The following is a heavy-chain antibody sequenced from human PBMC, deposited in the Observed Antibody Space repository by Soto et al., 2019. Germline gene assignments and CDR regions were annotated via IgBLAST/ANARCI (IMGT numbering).Heavy chain of an antibody. Sequence: GESLKISCAASGLTFSSYGMHWVRQAPGKGLEWVAVIWYDGSNKYYADSVKGRFTISRDNSKNTLYLQMNSLRAEDTAVYYCASGPPYSSSSFGMDVWGQGTTVTVSS. CDR1: GLTFSSYG. V-gene: IGHV3-33*01. CDR3: ASGPPYSSSSFGMDV. D-gene: IGHD6-6*01. J-gene: IGHJ6*02. CDR2: IWYDGSNK.